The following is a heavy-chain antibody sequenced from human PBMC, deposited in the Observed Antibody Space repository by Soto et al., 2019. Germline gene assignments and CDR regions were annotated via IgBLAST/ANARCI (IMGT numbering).Heavy chain of an antibody. J-gene: IGHJ4*02. CDR1: GFTFSSYS. Sequence: PGGSLRLSCVASGFTFSSYSVNWVRQAPGMGLEWVSSISSANAYIYYADSVKGRFTISRDNAKNSLFLQMSSLRVEDTAVYYCARGGGGGLFEHWGQGVLVTVSS. CDR2: ISSANAYI. CDR3: ARGGGGGLFEH. D-gene: IGHD2-21*01. V-gene: IGHV3-21*01.